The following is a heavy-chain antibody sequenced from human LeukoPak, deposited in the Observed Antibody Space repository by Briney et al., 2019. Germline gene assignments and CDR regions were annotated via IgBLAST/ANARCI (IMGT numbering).Heavy chain of an antibody. V-gene: IGHV3-21*01. J-gene: IGHJ5*02. CDR2: ISGTSTYI. Sequence: GGSLRLSCAASGFTFSSYSMNWVRQAPGRGLEWVSSISGTSTYIYYADSVKGRFTISRDNAKNSVYLQMNSLRAEDRAVYYCARGDTSTRCCNNWFDPWGQGTLVTVSS. CDR1: GFTFSSYS. CDR3: ARGDTSTRCCNNWFDP. D-gene: IGHD2-2*01.